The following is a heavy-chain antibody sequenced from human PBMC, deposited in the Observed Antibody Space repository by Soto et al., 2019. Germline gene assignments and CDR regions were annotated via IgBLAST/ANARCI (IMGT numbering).Heavy chain of an antibody. J-gene: IGHJ6*02. CDR3: ARDNYDFWSGPGHYYYGMDV. CDR2: ISWNSGSI. D-gene: IGHD3-3*01. Sequence: GGSLRLSCAASGFTFDDYAMHWVRQAPGKGLEWVSGISWNSGSIGYADSVKGRFTISRDNSKNPLYLQMNSLRAEDTAVYYCARDNYDFWSGPGHYYYGMDVWGQGTTVTVSS. V-gene: IGHV3-9*01. CDR1: GFTFDDYA.